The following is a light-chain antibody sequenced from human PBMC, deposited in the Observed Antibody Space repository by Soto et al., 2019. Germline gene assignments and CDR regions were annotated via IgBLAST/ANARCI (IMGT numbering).Light chain of an antibody. Sequence: QSALAQPASVSGSPGQSITISCTGTSSDVGAYNSVSWYQQHPHRAPQVIIYKGTQRPSGVSNRFSGSTSGNAASLTISALQADDEADYFCRSSGPESTYVFGTGTKVTVL. CDR1: SSDVGAYNS. CDR2: KGT. J-gene: IGLJ1*01. V-gene: IGLV2-23*01. CDR3: RSSGPESTYV.